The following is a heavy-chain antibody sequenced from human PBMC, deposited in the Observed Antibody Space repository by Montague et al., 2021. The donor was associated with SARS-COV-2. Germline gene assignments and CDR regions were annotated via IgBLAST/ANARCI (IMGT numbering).Heavy chain of an antibody. CDR3: ARRGGGEVFARFMYWYFDV. J-gene: IGHJ2*01. CDR2: IYYSGSVTT. CDR1: GRFINNYY. Sequence: SETLSLTCSVSGRFINNYYWGWVRQSPGKGLEWIGYIYYSGSVTTSYNPSLKSRVSISVDTSENQFSLKLTSVTAADTAVYYCARRGGGEVFARFMYWYFDVWSRGSLVTVSS. V-gene: IGHV4-59*13. D-gene: IGHD2-21*01.